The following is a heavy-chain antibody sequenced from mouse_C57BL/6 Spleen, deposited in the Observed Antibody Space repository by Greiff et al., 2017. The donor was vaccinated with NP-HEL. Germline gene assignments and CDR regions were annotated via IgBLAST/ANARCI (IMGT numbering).Heavy chain of an antibody. CDR3: ARQLGFDY. J-gene: IGHJ2*01. CDR2: INPSSGYT. V-gene: IGHV1-4*01. D-gene: IGHD4-1*02. CDR1: GYTFTSYT. Sequence: QVHVKQSGAELARPGASVKMSCKASGYTFTSYTMHWVKQRPGQGLEWIGYINPSSGYTKYNQKFKDKATLTADKSSSTAYMQLSSLTSEDSAVYYCARQLGFDYWGQGTTLTVSS.